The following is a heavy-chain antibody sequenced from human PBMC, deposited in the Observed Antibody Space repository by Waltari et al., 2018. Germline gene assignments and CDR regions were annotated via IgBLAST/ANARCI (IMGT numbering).Heavy chain of an antibody. CDR2: MYNSGSS. CDR1: GGSISSGDYY. CDR3: ARAGSRYGADAFDI. D-gene: IGHD3-22*01. J-gene: IGHJ3*02. V-gene: IGHV4-30-4*08. Sequence: QLQLQGSGPGLVKPSQTLSLTCTVSGGSISSGDYYWSWIRQPPGRGLEWIGYMYNSGSSYYNPALKNRGTILADTSKNQFSLKLTSVTAADTAVYYCARAGSRYGADAFDIWGRGTMVTVSS.